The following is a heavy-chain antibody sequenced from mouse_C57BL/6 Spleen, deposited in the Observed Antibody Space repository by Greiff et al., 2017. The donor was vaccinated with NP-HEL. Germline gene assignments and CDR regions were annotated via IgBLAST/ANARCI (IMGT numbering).Heavy chain of an antibody. J-gene: IGHJ4*01. D-gene: IGHD2-5*01. CDR1: GFSLTSYG. CDR3: ARHNSNYVAMDY. V-gene: IGHV2-6-1*01. CDR2: IWSDGST. Sequence: VKLMESGPGLVAPSQSLSITCTVSGFSLTSYGVHWVRQPPGKGLEWLVVIWSDGSTTYNSALKSRLSISKDNSKSQVFLKMNSLQTDDTAMYYCARHNSNYVAMDYWGQGTSVTVSS.